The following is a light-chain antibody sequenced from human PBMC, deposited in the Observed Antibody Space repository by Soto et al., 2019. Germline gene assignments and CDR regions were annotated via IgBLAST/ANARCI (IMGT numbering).Light chain of an antibody. V-gene: IGLV1-44*01. CDR1: TSNIGSNT. Sequence: QSVLSQPPSASGTPGQRVTISCSGSTSNIGSNTVNWYQQLPGTAPRLLIYGNDQRPSGVPDRFSGSKSGTSASLAISGLWSEDEADYYCGAWDGSLNALFVFGTGTKLTVL. CDR2: GND. CDR3: GAWDGSLNALFV. J-gene: IGLJ1*01.